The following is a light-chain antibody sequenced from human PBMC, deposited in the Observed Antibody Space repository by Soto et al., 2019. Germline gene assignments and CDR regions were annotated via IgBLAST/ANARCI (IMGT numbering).Light chain of an antibody. Sequence: EIVMTQSPAPLSVSPGERATLSCRASQSVSSNLAWYQQKPGQAPRLLIYGASTRATGIPARFSGSGSGTEFTLTISSLQSEDFAVYYCQQYNNWPLATWTFGQGTKVEIK. V-gene: IGKV3-15*01. CDR2: GAS. CDR3: QQYNNWPLATWT. J-gene: IGKJ1*01. CDR1: QSVSSN.